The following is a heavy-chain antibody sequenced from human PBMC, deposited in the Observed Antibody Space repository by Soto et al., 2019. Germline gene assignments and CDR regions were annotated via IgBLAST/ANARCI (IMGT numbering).Heavy chain of an antibody. CDR1: GGSFSAYY. Sequence: SETLSLTCAVHGGSFSAYYWSWIRQPPGKGLEWIGEINHSGSTNYNPSLKSRVTISVGTSKNQFSLKLSSVTAADTAVYYCARSTPPERYYYGSGSYSQKYYYYYGMDVWGQGTTVTVTS. CDR2: INHSGST. D-gene: IGHD3-10*01. CDR3: ARSTPPERYYYGSGSYSQKYYYYYGMDV. J-gene: IGHJ6*02. V-gene: IGHV4-34*01.